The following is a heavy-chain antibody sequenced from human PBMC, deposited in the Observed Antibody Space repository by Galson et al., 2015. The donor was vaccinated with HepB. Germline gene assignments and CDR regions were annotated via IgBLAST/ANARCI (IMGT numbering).Heavy chain of an antibody. V-gene: IGHV4-34*01. CDR3: ARVGVAARV. CDR1: GGSFSGHY. J-gene: IGHJ4*02. CDR2: INHSGST. D-gene: IGHD6-13*01. Sequence: LSLTCAVYGGSFSGHYWSWIRQPPGKGLEWIGEINHSGSTNYNPSLKSRVTISVDTSKNQFSLKLSSVTAADTAVYYCARVGVAARVWGQGTLVTVSS.